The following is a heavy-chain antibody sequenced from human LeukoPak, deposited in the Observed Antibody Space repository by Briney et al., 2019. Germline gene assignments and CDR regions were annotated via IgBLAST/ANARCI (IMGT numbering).Heavy chain of an antibody. V-gene: IGHV3-23*01. CDR2: IRAGGEHT. CDR1: GFTFSIYS. CDR3: AKDGHCPDVVCPTKIVVAGYVDY. J-gene: IGHJ4*02. D-gene: IGHD6-19*01. Sequence: PGGSLRLSCRASGFTFSIYSMNWVRQTPGGGLEWVSVIRAGGEHTYYADSVKGRFTISRDNSKNMLYLQMNSLRAEDTAIYYCAKDGHCPDVVCPTKIVVAGYVDYWGQGTLVTVSS.